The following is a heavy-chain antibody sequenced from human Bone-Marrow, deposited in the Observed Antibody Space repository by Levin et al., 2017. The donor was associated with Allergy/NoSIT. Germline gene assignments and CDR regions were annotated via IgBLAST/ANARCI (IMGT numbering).Heavy chain of an antibody. V-gene: IGHV3-30*04. D-gene: IGHD3-22*01. CDR3: ATAGHTSGYADAFEF. J-gene: IGHJ3*01. CDR1: GSTFSSYV. Sequence: HPGESLKISCAASGSTFSSYVMHWVRQAPGKGLEWVAVIAHDGSSEAFAESVKGRFTISKDDSKNTLYLQMNSLRDEDTAVYYCATAGHTSGYADAFEFWGQGTMVTVSS. CDR2: IAHDGSSE.